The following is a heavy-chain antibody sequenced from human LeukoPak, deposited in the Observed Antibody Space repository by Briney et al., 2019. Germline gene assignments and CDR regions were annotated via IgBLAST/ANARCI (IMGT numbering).Heavy chain of an antibody. J-gene: IGHJ4*02. V-gene: IGHV4-59*01. CDR3: ATFRGNRGGSDY. Sequence: PSETLSLTCTVSGGSISSYYWTWIRQPPGKGLEWIGYIYYSGSTNYNPSLKSRVTISVDTSKNQFSLKLSSVTAADTAVYYCATFRGNRGGSDYWGQGTLVTVSS. CDR2: IYYSGST. CDR1: GGSISSYY. D-gene: IGHD3-16*01.